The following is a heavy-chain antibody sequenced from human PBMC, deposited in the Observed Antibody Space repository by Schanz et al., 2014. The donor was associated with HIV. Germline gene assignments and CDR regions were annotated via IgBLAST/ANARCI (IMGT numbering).Heavy chain of an antibody. CDR2: ISYDGSNK. J-gene: IGHJ6*02. CDR3: AKGGSSSVLAYYYYGMDV. Sequence: VQLLESGGGLVQPGGSLRLSCAASRFSFRGYGMHWVRQTPGKGLEWVAVISYDGSNKYYVDSVKGRFTISRDNSKSTLYLQLSSLRADDTAIYYCAKGGSSSVLAYYYYGMDVWGRGTTVTVSS. V-gene: IGHV3-30*18. D-gene: IGHD6-6*01. CDR1: RFSFRGYG.